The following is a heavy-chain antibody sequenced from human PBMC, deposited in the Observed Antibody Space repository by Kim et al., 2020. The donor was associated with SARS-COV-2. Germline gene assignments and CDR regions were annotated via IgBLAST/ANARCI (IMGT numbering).Heavy chain of an antibody. J-gene: IGHJ1*01. CDR2: ISYDGSNK. Sequence: GGSLRLSCAASGFTFSSYAMHWVRQAPGKGLEWVAVISYDGSNKYYADSVKGRFTISRDNSKNTLYLQMNSLRAEDTAVYYCARDYSGSYTGYFQHWGQG. CDR1: GFTFSSYA. D-gene: IGHD1-26*01. V-gene: IGHV3-30-3*01. CDR3: ARDYSGSYTGYFQH.